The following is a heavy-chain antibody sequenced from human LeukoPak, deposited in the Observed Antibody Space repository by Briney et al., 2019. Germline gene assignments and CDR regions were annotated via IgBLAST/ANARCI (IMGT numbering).Heavy chain of an antibody. J-gene: IGHJ3*02. V-gene: IGHV3-48*01. D-gene: IGHD3-22*01. CDR2: ISSSSSSTI. CDR1: GFTFSSYS. CDR3: ARVGYYYDAFDI. Sequence: PGGSLRLSCAASGFTFSSYSMNWVRQAPGKGLEWVSYISSSSSSTIYYADSVKGRFTISRDNAKNSLYLQMNSLRAEDTAVYYCARVGYYYDAFDIWGQGTMVTVSS.